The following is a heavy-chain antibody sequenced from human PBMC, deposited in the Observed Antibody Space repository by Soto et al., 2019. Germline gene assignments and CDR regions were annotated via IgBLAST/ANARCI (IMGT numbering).Heavy chain of an antibody. Sequence: AGGSLRLSCAASGFTFSNAWMSWVRQAPGKGLEWVGRIKSKTDGGTTDYAAPVKGRFTISRDDSKNTLYLQMNSLKTEDTAVYYCTTSTIVVVVAANPDAFDICGQGTMVTVSS. V-gene: IGHV3-15*01. CDR3: TTSTIVVVVAANPDAFDI. CDR1: GFTFSNAW. CDR2: IKSKTDGGTT. J-gene: IGHJ3*02. D-gene: IGHD2-15*01.